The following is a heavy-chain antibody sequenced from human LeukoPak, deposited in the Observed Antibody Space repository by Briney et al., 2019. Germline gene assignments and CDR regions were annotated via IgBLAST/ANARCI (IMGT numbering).Heavy chain of an antibody. Sequence: PSETLSLTCTVSGGSISGSSYYRGWIRQPPGKGLEWIGSIYYSGSTYYNPSLKSRVTISVDTSKNQFSLKLSSVTAADTAVYYCARHHLDSSIDYWGQGTLVTVSS. J-gene: IGHJ4*02. D-gene: IGHD3/OR15-3a*01. CDR2: IYYSGST. CDR3: ARHHLDSSIDY. V-gene: IGHV4-39*01. CDR1: GGSISGSSYY.